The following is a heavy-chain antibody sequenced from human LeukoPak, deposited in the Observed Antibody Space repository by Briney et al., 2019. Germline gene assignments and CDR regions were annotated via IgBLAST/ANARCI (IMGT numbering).Heavy chain of an antibody. J-gene: IGHJ4*02. CDR1: GRSISSSSYY. CDR2: IYYSGST. CDR3: ARQPNCYDSSGYQDY. D-gene: IGHD3-22*01. V-gene: IGHV4-39*01. Sequence: KTSEPLSLTCTVSGRSISSSSYYWGWIRQPPGKGLEWIGSIYYSGSTYYNPSLKSRVTISVDTSKNQLSLKLSSVTAADTAVYYCARQPNCYDSSGYQDYWGQGALVTVSS.